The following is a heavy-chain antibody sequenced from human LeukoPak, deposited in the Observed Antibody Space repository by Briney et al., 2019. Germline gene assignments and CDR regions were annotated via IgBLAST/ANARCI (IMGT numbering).Heavy chain of an antibody. CDR1: GFTFSSYE. J-gene: IGHJ4*02. V-gene: IGHV3-7*01. CDR3: ARQVSREGHFDY. D-gene: IGHD1-26*01. Sequence: GGSLRLSCAASGFTFSSYEMNWVRQAPGKGLGWVAHIKEDTSQKYYVGSVEGRFTISRDNARNSLYLQMNSLRGEDTAVYFCARQVSREGHFDYWGQGALVTVSS. CDR2: IKEDTSQK.